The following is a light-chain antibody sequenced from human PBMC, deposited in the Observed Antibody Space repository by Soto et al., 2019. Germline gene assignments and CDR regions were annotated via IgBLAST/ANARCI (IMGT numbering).Light chain of an antibody. CDR1: QSVSSN. V-gene: IGKV3-15*01. J-gene: IGKJ5*01. CDR2: GAS. Sequence: EIVMTESPTTLSVSPGEAATLSCTASQSVSSNLAWYQQKPGQAPRLLIYGASSRATGIPVRFSGSGSGTEFTLTISSLQSEDFAVYYCQQYNNWPLTFGQGTRLEIK. CDR3: QQYNNWPLT.